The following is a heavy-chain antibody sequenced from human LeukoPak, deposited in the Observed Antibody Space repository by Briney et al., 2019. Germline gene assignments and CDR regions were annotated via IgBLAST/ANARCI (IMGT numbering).Heavy chain of an antibody. J-gene: IGHJ4*02. CDR2: ISGSGGST. Sequence: GGTLRLSCAASGFTFSSYGMSWVRQAPGKGLEWVSAISGSGGSTYYADSVKGRFTISRDNSKNTLYLQMNSLRAEDTAVYYCAKSYDSSGYYSGYWGQGTLVTVSS. D-gene: IGHD3-22*01. V-gene: IGHV3-23*01. CDR3: AKSYDSSGYYSGY. CDR1: GFTFSSYG.